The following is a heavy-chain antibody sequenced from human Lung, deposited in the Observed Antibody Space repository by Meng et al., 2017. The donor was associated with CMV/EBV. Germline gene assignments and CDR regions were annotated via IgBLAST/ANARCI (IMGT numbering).Heavy chain of an antibody. CDR1: GGSISSGGYY. J-gene: IGHJ3*02. D-gene: IGHD2-2*01. V-gene: IGHV4-31*03. Sequence: LSCTVSGGSISSGGYYWSWIRQHPGKGLEWIGYIYYSGSTYYNPSLKSRVTISVDTSKNQFSLKLSSVTAADTAVYYCARDVSDHCSSTSCYRLGAFDIWGQGTXVTVSS. CDR3: ARDVSDHCSSTSCYRLGAFDI. CDR2: IYYSGST.